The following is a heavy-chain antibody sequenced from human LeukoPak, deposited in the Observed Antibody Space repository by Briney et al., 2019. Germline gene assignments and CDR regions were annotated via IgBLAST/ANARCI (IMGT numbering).Heavy chain of an antibody. CDR3: ARVGWRLGLDY. V-gene: IGHV4-59*01. D-gene: IGHD6-25*01. CDR2: IYYSGST. J-gene: IGHJ4*02. Sequence: SETLSLTCTVSGGSISSYYWSWIRQPPGKGLEWIGYIYYSGSTNYNPSLKSRVTISVDTSKNQFSLKLSSVTAADTAVYYCARVGWRLGLDYWGQGTLVTVSS. CDR1: GGSISSYY.